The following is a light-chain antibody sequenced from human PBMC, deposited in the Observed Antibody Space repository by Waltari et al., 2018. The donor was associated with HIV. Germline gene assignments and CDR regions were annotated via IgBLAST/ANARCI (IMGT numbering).Light chain of an antibody. J-gene: IGLJ1*01. CDR3: QSADSSSSYV. CDR2: KDS. V-gene: IGLV3-25*03. CDR1: ALPKLF. Sequence: SYELTRPPSVSVSPGQTARITCPGDALPKLFAFWYQQKPGQAPLLVIYKDSERPSGITDRFSESSSGTTVTLPIIGVQAEDEAAYYCQSADSSSSYVFGTGTKVTVL.